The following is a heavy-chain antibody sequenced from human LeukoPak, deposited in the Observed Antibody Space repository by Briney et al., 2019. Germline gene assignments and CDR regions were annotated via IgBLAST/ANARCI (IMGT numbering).Heavy chain of an antibody. CDR1: GFTFTNYW. D-gene: IGHD1-26*01. CDR2: IDQDGSEK. J-gene: IGHJ3*02. CDR3: ARDRSPAYGGSYFDAFDI. V-gene: IGHV3-7*01. Sequence: GGSPRLSCAASGFTFTNYWMTWVRQAPGKGLEWVANIDQDGSEKYYVDSVKGRFTISRDNAKNSLYLQMDSLRAEDTAFYYCARDRSPAYGGSYFDAFDIWGQGTMVTVSS.